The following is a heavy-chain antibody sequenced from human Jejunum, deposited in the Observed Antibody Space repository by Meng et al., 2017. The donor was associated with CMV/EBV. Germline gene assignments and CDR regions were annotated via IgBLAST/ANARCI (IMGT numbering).Heavy chain of an antibody. J-gene: IGHJ4*02. Sequence: EVILLGSGGAVTQPWGSMRLFCAASGLTFSASAMTWVRQAPGKGLEWVSTVSQGGTITYYADSVKGRFTISRDNSKNTLYVQMNSLRAEDTAVYYCAKLHPSTTSSFFDYWGQGTLVTVSS. CDR2: VSQGGTIT. D-gene: IGHD6-6*01. V-gene: IGHV3-23*01. CDR3: AKLHPSTTSSFFDY. CDR1: GLTFSASA.